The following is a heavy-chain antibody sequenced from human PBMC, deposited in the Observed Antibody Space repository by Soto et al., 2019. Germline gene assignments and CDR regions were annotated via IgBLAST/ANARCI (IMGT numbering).Heavy chain of an antibody. J-gene: IGHJ4*02. V-gene: IGHV1-2*02. CDR1: GYTFTGYY. Sequence: VSVKVSCKASGYTFTGYYMHWVRQAPGQGLEWMGWINPNSGGTNYAQKFQGRVTMTRDTSISTAYMELSRLRSDDAAVYYCARDGYDSSGYSLWGQGTLGTVSS. CDR2: INPNSGGT. CDR3: ARDGYDSSGYSL. D-gene: IGHD3-22*01.